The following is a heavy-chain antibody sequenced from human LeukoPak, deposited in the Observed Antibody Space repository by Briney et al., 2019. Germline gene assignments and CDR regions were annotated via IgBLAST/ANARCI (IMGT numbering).Heavy chain of an antibody. D-gene: IGHD3-3*01. CDR3: ARTYYDLWSGHCFDY. V-gene: IGHV1-69*13. J-gene: IGHJ4*02. CDR2: IIPIFGTA. Sequence: SVKVSCEASGGTFSSYAISWVRQAPGHEGVWVGGIIPIFGTANYAQKFQSRVTITADESTSTAYTELSSLRSEDTAVYYCARTYYDLWSGHCFDYWGQGTLATVSS. CDR1: GGTFSSYA.